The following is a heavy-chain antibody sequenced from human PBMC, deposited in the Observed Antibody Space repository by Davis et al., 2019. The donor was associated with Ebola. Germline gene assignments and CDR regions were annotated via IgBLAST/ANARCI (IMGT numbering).Heavy chain of an antibody. J-gene: IGHJ4*02. D-gene: IGHD5-18*01. V-gene: IGHV3-7*03. CDR1: GFTFSSYW. CDR3: ARGSYGLAFDC. Sequence: GESLKISCAASGFTFSSYWMSWVRQAPGKGLEWVANIKRDGSEKFYVDSVKGRFTISRDNAKNSLYLQMHSLRVEDTAVYYCARGSYGLAFDCWGQGTLVTVSS. CDR2: IKRDGSEK.